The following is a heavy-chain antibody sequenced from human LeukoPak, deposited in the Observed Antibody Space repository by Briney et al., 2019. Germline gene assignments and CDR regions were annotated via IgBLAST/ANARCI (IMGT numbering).Heavy chain of an antibody. Sequence: PSETLSLTCTVSGGSISSYYWSWIRQPPGKGLEWIGYIYYSGSTNYNPSLKSRVTISVDTSKNQFSLKLSSVTAADTAVYYCARLGASGVTLDYWGQGTLVTVSS. D-gene: IGHD2-8*02. CDR2: IYYSGST. J-gene: IGHJ4*02. V-gene: IGHV4-59*08. CDR1: GGSISSYY. CDR3: ARLGASGVTLDY.